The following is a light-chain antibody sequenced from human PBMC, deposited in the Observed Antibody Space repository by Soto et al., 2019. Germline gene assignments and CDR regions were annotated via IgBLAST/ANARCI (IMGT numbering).Light chain of an antibody. Sequence: EIVLTQSPATLSLSPGERSTLSCRASQSVSSYLAWYQQKPGQAPRLLIYDASNRATGIPVRFSGSGSGTDFTLTISSLEPEDFAVDYCQKRSNWPPLTFGGGTKVEIQ. CDR3: QKRSNWPPLT. CDR1: QSVSSY. V-gene: IGKV3-11*01. J-gene: IGKJ4*01. CDR2: DAS.